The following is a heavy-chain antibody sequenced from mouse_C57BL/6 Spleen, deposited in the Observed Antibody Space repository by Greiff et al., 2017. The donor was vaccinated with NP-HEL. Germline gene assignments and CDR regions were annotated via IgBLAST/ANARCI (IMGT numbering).Heavy chain of an antibody. J-gene: IGHJ2*01. CDR3: ARSIGYDGRGFDD. CDR2: IHPNSGST. CDR1: GYTFTSYW. D-gene: IGHD2-2*01. Sequence: VQLQQPGAELVKPGASVKLSCKASGYTFTSYWMHWVKQRPGQGLEWIGMIHPNSGSTNYNETFKSKATLTVDKSSSTAYMQLSSLTSEDSAVYYCARSIGYDGRGFDDWGQGTTLTVSS. V-gene: IGHV1-64*01.